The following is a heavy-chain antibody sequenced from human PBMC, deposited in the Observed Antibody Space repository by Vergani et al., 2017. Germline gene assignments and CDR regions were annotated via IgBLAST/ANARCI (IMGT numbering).Heavy chain of an antibody. CDR2: ILGSGTA. D-gene: IGHD6-13*01. CDR3: ARGSRAAGYSGPDS. J-gene: IGHJ5*01. CDR1: GASMSSVGYY. V-gene: IGHV4-61*02. Sequence: QVQLQVSGPGLVKPSQTLSLTCTVSGASMSSVGYYWTWIRQSAGKMLGWIGDILGSGTANYNPSFQGRVSMSVDTSKNQFSLTLSSVNATDTAVYYCARGSRAAGYSGPDSWGQGTRVTVSS.